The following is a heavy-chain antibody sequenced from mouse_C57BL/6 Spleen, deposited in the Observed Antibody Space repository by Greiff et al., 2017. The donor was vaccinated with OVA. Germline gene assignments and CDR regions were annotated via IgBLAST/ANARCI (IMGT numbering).Heavy chain of an antibody. CDR3: ARSGNWDYFDY. CDR2: INPNNGGT. Sequence: EVQVVESGPELVKPGASVKISCKASGYTFTDYYMNWVKQSHGKSLEWIGDINPNNGGTSYNQKFKGKATLTVDKSSSTAYMELRSLTSEDSAVYYCARSGNWDYFDYWGQGTTLTVSS. J-gene: IGHJ2*01. CDR1: GYTFTDYY. D-gene: IGHD4-1*01. V-gene: IGHV1-26*01.